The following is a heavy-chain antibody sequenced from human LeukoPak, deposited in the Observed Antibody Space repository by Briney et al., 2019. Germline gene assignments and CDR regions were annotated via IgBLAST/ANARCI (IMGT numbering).Heavy chain of an antibody. Sequence: SQTPSPTCAISGDSVSTNSAGWHWVRQSPSRGLEWLGRTYCRSKCFNDYAVSVKSRITINPDTSKNQFSLQLNSVTPEDTAVYYCARNTHWGLDYWGQGTLVTVSS. D-gene: IGHD7-27*01. CDR1: GDSVSTNSAG. V-gene: IGHV6-1*01. J-gene: IGHJ4*02. CDR3: ARNTHWGLDY. CDR2: TYCRSKCFN.